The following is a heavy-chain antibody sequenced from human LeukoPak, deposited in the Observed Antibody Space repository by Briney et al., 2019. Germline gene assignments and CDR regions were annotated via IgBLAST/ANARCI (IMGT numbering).Heavy chain of an antibody. V-gene: IGHV1-3*01. J-gene: IGHJ4*02. CDR1: GYTLINYA. Sequence: GASVKVSCKASGYTLINYAIHWVRQAPGQRFEWMGWINAGNGHTKYSQNFQGRVTITRDSSASTVYIDLSSLTSEDTAVYYCARGIWSARTVDYYLDSWGQGTLVTVSS. CDR2: INAGNGHT. CDR3: ARGIWSARTVDYYLDS. D-gene: IGHD2-21*01.